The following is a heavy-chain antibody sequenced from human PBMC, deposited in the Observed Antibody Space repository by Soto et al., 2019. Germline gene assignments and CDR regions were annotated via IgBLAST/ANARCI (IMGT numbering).Heavy chain of an antibody. Sequence: PSETLSLTCAVYGGSFSGYYWSWIRQPPGKGLEWIGEINHSGSTNYNPSLKSRVTISVDTSKNQFSLKLSSVTAADTAVYYCAREAKRAPVAAAFDYWGQGTLVTVS. CDR3: AREAKRAPVAAAFDY. CDR2: INHSGST. CDR1: GGSFSGYY. V-gene: IGHV4-34*01. J-gene: IGHJ4*02. D-gene: IGHD6-19*01.